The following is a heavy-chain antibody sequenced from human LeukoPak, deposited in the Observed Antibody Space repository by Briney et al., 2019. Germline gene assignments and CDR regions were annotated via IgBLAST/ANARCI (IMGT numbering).Heavy chain of an antibody. D-gene: IGHD5-12*01. Sequence: SETLSLTCTVSRGSISNYYWSWIRQPAGKGLEWIGRIYTSGSTNYNPFLQSRVSMSVDTSKNQFSLKLSSVTAADTAVYYCARDRGYPLGAFDIWGQGTMVTVSS. CDR2: IYTSGST. CDR1: RGSISNYY. CDR3: ARDRGYPLGAFDI. V-gene: IGHV4-4*07. J-gene: IGHJ3*02.